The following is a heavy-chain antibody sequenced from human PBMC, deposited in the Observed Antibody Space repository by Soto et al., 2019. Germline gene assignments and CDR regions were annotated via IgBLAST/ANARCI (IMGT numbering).Heavy chain of an antibody. D-gene: IGHD2-15*01. CDR1: GGTFSSYA. CDR3: AREGYCSGGSCYTPVRFDP. J-gene: IGHJ5*02. CDR2: IIPIFGTA. V-gene: IGHV1-69*12. Sequence: QVQLVQSGAEVKKPGSSVKVSCKASGGTFSSYAISWVRQAPGQGLEWMGGIIPIFGTANYAQKFQGRVTITADESTSTAYMELSSLRSEDTAVYYGAREGYCSGGSCYTPVRFDPWGQGTLVTVSS.